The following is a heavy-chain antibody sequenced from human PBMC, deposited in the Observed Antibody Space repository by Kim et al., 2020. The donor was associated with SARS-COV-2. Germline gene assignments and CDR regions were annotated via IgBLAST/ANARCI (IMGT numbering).Heavy chain of an antibody. J-gene: IGHJ4*02. Sequence: GGSAYYADSVKGRFTISRDNSKNTLYLQMNSLRAEDTAVYYCAKRSSNSGAFDYWGQGTLVTVSS. V-gene: IGHV3-23*01. CDR3: AKRSSNSGAFDY. CDR2: GGSA. D-gene: IGHD4-4*01.